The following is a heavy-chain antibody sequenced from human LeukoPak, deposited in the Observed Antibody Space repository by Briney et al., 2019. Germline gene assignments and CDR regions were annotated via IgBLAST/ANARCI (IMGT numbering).Heavy chain of an antibody. Sequence: SETLSLTCTVSGGSISSYYWSWIRQPPGKGLEWIGYIYYSGSTNYNPSLKSRVTISVDTSKNQFSLKLSSVTAADTAVYYWARSSDYGDYDFQSYGGQGTLVTVSS. V-gene: IGHV4-59*01. CDR1: GGSISSYY. J-gene: IGHJ4*02. CDR2: IYYSGST. CDR3: ARSSDYGDYDFQSY. D-gene: IGHD4-17*01.